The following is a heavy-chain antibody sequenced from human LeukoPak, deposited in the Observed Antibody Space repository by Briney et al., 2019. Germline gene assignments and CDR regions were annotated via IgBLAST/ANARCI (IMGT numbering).Heavy chain of an antibody. V-gene: IGHV5-51*01. CDR2: IYPGDSDT. J-gene: IGHJ4*02. CDR3: ARPRAQHPPHFDY. Sequence: GESLKISCKGSGYSFTSYWIGWVRQMPGRGLEWMGIIYPGDSDTRYSPSFQGQVTISADKSISTAYLQWSSLKASDTAMYYCARPRAQHPPHFDYWGQGTLVTVSS. D-gene: IGHD6-13*01. CDR1: GYSFTSYW.